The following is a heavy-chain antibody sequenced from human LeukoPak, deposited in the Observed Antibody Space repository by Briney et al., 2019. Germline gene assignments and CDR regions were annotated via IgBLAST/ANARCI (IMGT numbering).Heavy chain of an antibody. J-gene: IGHJ4*02. Sequence: ASVKVSCKASGYTFTSYGISWVRQAPGQGLEWMGWINTSTGDPTYAQGFTGRFVFSLDTSVSTTYLQISSLKTEDTAVYYCARGDIVAVPAADFWGQGTLVTVSS. D-gene: IGHD2-2*01. CDR1: GYTFTSYG. CDR3: ARGDIVAVPAADF. CDR2: INTSTGDP. V-gene: IGHV7-4-1*02.